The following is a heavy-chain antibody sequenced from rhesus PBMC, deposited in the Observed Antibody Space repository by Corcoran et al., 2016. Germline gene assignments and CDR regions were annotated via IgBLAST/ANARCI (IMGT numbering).Heavy chain of an antibody. CDR2: IDSSGST. V-gene: IGHV4S11*01. CDR1: GGSISSSY. Sequence: QVQLQESGPGLVKPSETLSLTCAVSGGSISSSYWSWIRQAPGKGLEWIGRIDSSGSTYYNPSHKSRFTLSVDTSKTQFSLKLSSVTAADTAVYYCARHPDSWGQGVLVTVSS. J-gene: IGHJ4*01. CDR3: ARHPDS.